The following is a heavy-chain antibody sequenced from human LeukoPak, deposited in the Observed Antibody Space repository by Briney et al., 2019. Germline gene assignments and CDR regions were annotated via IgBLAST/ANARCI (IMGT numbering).Heavy chain of an antibody. J-gene: IGHJ4*02. CDR3: ARGGTDGTTNFDY. CDR2: ISSRTGNI. CDR1: GFTFSSYT. D-gene: IGHD1-1*01. Sequence: PGGSLRLSCVASGFTFSSYTLNWVRQAPGKGLEWISYISSRTGNIYYAESVKGRFSSSRDNAKNSPFLQMNNLRDEDTAVYYCARGGTDGTTNFDYWGQGTLVTVSS. V-gene: IGHV3-48*02.